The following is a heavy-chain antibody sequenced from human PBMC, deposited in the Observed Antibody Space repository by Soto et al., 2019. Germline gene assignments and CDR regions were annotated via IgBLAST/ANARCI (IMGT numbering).Heavy chain of an antibody. Sequence: LLQSGAEVKKPGASVNVSCKASGYTFTAHYIQWVRQAPGQGLEWMGTINPDSGSTSYAQKFQGRGRMTTDTPTRTVYMEVRRLRSDDTAKYYCARGHGNNNNVQDNFYYGLDVWGLGTTVTVSS. CDR2: INPDSGST. CDR1: GYTFTAHY. D-gene: IGHD1-20*01. J-gene: IGHJ6*02. CDR3: ARGHGNNNNVQDNFYYGLDV. V-gene: IGHV1-46*01.